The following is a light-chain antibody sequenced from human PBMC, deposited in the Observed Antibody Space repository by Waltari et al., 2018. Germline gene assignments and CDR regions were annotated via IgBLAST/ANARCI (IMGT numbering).Light chain of an antibody. CDR2: INE. CDR1: SSNIGRNT. Sequence: QSVLTQSPSASGTPGQRVTISCSGSSSNIGRNTVNWYQHFPGTAPKLVIYINEQRPTGVPDRFSGSKSGTSASLAISGLQSDDEAEYSCAVWDDSLSAWLFGGGTKLAVL. V-gene: IGLV1-44*01. CDR3: AVWDDSLSAWL. J-gene: IGLJ3*02.